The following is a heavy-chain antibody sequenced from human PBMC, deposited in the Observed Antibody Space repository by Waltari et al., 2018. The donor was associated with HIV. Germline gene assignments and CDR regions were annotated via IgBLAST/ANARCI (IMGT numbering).Heavy chain of an antibody. CDR1: GGSISSYY. CDR3: ARQRINYDSSPDAFDI. J-gene: IGHJ3*02. V-gene: IGHV4-59*01. D-gene: IGHD3-22*01. CDR2: IYYSGST. Sequence: QVQLQESGPGLVKPSETLSLTCTVSGGSISSYYWSWIRQPPGKGLEWIGYIYYSGSTNYNPSLKSRVTISVDTSKNQFSLKLSSVTAADTAVYYCARQRINYDSSPDAFDIWGQGTMVTVSS.